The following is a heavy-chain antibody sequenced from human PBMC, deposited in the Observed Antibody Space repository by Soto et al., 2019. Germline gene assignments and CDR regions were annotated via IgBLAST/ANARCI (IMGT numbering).Heavy chain of an antibody. Sequence: SETLSLTCAVSGGSISSSNWWSWVRQPPGKGLEWIGEIYHSGSTNYNPSLKSRVTISVDKSKNQFSLKLSSVTAADTAVYYCARPITRGYSSGWFPLYGMDVWGQGTTVTVSS. CDR1: GGSISSSNW. CDR3: ARPITRGYSSGWFPLYGMDV. J-gene: IGHJ6*02. D-gene: IGHD6-19*01. V-gene: IGHV4-4*02. CDR2: IYHSGST.